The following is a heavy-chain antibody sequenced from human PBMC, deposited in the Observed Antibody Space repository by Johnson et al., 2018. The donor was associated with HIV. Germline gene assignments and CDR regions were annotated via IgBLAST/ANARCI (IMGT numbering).Heavy chain of an antibody. CDR2: ISSDGSST. J-gene: IGHJ3*02. CDR1: GFTVSSNY. Sequence: VQLVESGGGLVQPGGSLRLSCAASGFTVSSNYMSWVRQAPGKGLVWVSRISSDGSSTSYADSVKGRFTISRENAKNSLILQMNSLRDEDTAVYYCARRTVTALFDIWGQGTLVTVSS. D-gene: IGHD4-17*01. CDR3: ARRTVTALFDI. V-gene: IGHV3-74*02.